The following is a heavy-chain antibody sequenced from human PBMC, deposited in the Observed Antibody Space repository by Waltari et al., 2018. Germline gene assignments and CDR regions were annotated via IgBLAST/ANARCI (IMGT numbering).Heavy chain of an antibody. V-gene: IGHV3-23*01. Sequence: EVQLLEAGGGLVQPGGSLRLSCAASGFTFASYAMSWVRQAPGKGLEWVSAISGSGDNPYYTDSVKGRFTISRDNSKNALYMQMNSLRAEDTAVYYCAKDRWLQLSARGTFDYWGQGTLVTVSS. D-gene: IGHD5-12*01. CDR1: GFTFASYA. J-gene: IGHJ4*02. CDR3: AKDRWLQLSARGTFDY. CDR2: ISGSGDNP.